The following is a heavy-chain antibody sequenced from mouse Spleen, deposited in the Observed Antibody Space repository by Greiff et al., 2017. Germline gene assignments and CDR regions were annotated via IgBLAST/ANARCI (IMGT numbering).Heavy chain of an antibody. CDR2: IDPSDSET. V-gene: IGHV1-52*01. CDR1: GYTFTSYW. Sequence: VQLQQPGAELVRPGSSVKLSCKASGYTFTSYWMHWVKQRPIQGLEWIGNIDPSDSETHYNQKFKDKATLTVDKSFSTAYMQLSSLTSEDSAVYYCARAGRLRLRDYYAMDYWGQGTSVTVSS. J-gene: IGHJ4*01. CDR3: ARAGRLRLRDYYAMDY. D-gene: IGHD1-2*01.